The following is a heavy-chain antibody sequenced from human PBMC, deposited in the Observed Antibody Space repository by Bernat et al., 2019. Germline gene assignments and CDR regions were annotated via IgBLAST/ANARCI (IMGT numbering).Heavy chain of an antibody. Sequence: EVQLVESGGGLVQPGGSLRLSCAASGFTVSSNYMSWVRQAPGKGLEWVSVIYSGGSTYYADSVKGRFTISRDNSKNTLYLQMNSLRAEDTAVYYCARDHRTHGYSSADDAFDIWGQGTMVTVSS. CDR1: GFTVSSNY. J-gene: IGHJ3*02. CDR3: ARDHRTHGYSSADDAFDI. V-gene: IGHV3-66*01. D-gene: IGHD6-25*01. CDR2: IYSGGST.